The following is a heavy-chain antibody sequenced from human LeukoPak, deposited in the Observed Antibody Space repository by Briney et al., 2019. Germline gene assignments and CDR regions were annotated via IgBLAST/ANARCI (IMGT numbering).Heavy chain of an antibody. V-gene: IGHV4-4*02. Sequence: SETLSLTCAVSGGSISSSNWWSWVRQPPGKGLEWIGELYHSGSTIYNPSLKSRVTISVDKSKNQLSLKLSSVTAADTAVYYCARSDTAYHRGLLTIHPCDYWGQGTLVTVSS. D-gene: IGHD5-18*01. CDR3: ARSDTAYHRGLLTIHPCDY. J-gene: IGHJ4*02. CDR2: LYHSGST. CDR1: GGSISSSNW.